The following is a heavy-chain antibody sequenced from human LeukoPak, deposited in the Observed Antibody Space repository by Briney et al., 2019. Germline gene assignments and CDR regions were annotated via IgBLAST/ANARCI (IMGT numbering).Heavy chain of an antibody. Sequence: GGSLRLSCAASGFTFSSYAMSWVRQAPGKGLEWVSAISGSGGSTYYADSVKGRFTISRDNSKNTLYLQMNSLRAEDTAVYYCATRRITMIVEYYLDYWGQGTLVTVSS. CDR3: ATRRITMIVEYYLDY. CDR1: GFTFSSYA. D-gene: IGHD3-22*01. J-gene: IGHJ4*02. CDR2: ISGSGGST. V-gene: IGHV3-23*01.